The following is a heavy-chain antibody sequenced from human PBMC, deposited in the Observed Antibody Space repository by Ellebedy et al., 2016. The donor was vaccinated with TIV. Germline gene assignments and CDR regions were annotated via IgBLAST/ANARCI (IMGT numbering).Heavy chain of an antibody. CDR1: GGSFSGYY. J-gene: IGHJ6*02. CDR2: INHSGST. Sequence: SETLSLTXAVYGGSFSGYYWSWIRQPPGKGLEWIGEINHSGSTNYNPSLKSRVTISVDTSKNQFSLKLSSVTAADTAVYYCARVPSIAAAGPFYYYYGMDVWGQGTTVTVSS. CDR3: ARVPSIAAAGPFYYYYGMDV. D-gene: IGHD6-13*01. V-gene: IGHV4-34*01.